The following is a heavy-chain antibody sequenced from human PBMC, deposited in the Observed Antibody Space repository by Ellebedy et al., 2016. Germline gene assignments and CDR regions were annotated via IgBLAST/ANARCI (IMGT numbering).Heavy chain of an antibody. J-gene: IGHJ4*02. D-gene: IGHD4-17*01. V-gene: IGHV3-23*01. CDR2: ISGDGDTT. CDR3: YYGHYSGY. Sequence: GESLKIFXTASELNVGNYFMSWVRQAPGGVLEWFSTISGDGDTTFSADSVKGRFTISRDNSRNTLYLQMDSLRAADTAVYYCYYGHYSGYWGQGTLVTVSS. CDR1: ELNVGNYF.